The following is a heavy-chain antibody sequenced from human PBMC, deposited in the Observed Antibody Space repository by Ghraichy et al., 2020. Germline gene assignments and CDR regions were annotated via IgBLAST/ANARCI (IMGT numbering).Heavy chain of an antibody. CDR1: VGSIYSGSYD. Sequence: LRLSCTVSVGSIYSGSYDWAWIRQPAGKGLEWIGRVHTSGTTKYNPSLQSRVTMSVDTSKNQFSLRLTSVTAADTAIYYCASIDFGSFQDWGQGTLVTVSS. D-gene: IGHD3-3*01. CDR3: ASIDFGSFQD. V-gene: IGHV4-61*02. CDR2: VHTSGTT. J-gene: IGHJ1*01.